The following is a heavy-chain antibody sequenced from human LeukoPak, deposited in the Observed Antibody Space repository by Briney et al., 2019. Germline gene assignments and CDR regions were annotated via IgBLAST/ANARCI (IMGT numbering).Heavy chain of an antibody. V-gene: IGHV3-23*01. CDR2: ISGSGGRK. CDR1: GFTFSDYA. D-gene: IGHD1-7*01. CDR3: AKDHPGTTSFDD. Sequence: PGGSLRLSCAASGFTFSDYAMSWVRQAPGKGLEWVSGISGSGGRKYYADSVKGRFSISRDTSKNTLYLQMNSLRGEDTAVYYCAKDHPGTTSFDDWGQGTLVTVSS. J-gene: IGHJ4*02.